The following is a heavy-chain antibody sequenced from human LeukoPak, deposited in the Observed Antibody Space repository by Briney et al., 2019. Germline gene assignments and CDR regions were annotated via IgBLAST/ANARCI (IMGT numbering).Heavy chain of an antibody. CDR2: TSGNGAET. J-gene: IGHJ4*02. CDR1: GFSFSTYA. Sequence: PGGSLRLSCAASGFSFSTYALSWVRQAPGKGLEWVSATSGNGAETYYADSVRGRFTISRDNSKNTLYLQMNSLRAEDTAVYYCAKDFGWPFDYWGQGTLVTVSS. V-gene: IGHV3-23*01. CDR3: AKDFGWPFDY. D-gene: IGHD6-19*01.